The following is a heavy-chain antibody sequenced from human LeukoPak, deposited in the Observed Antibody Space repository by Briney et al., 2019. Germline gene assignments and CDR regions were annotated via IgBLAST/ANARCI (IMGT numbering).Heavy chain of an antibody. CDR1: GFTFSDYY. Sequence: GGSLRLSCAASGFTFSDYYMSWIRQAPGKGLEWVSYISSSGSTIYYADSVKGRFTISRDNAKNSLYLQMNSLRAEDTAVYYCASGWSGYYNYYYNMDVWGKGTTVTVSS. J-gene: IGHJ6*03. CDR3: ASGWSGYYNYYYNMDV. D-gene: IGHD3-3*01. V-gene: IGHV3-11*04. CDR2: ISSSGSTI.